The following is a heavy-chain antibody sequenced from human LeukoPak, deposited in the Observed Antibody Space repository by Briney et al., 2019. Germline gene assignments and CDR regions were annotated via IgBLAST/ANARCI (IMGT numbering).Heavy chain of an antibody. CDR2: IKQDRSEK. J-gene: IGHJ4*02. D-gene: IGHD6-19*01. V-gene: IGHV3-7*01. CDR1: GFTFSSYW. Sequence: GGSLRLSCAASGFTFSSYWMSWVRQAPGKGLEWVANIKQDRSEKYYVDSVKGRFTISRDNAKNSLYLQMNSLRAEDTAVYYCARVRRIAVAVTFDYLGQGTLVTVSS. CDR3: ARVRRIAVAVTFDY.